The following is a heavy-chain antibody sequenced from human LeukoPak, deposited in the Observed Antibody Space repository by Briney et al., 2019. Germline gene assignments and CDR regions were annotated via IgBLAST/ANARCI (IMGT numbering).Heavy chain of an antibody. CDR3: ARALRLITMIAADAFDI. D-gene: IGHD3-22*01. CDR1: GFTFSSYS. CDR2: ISSSSSYI. Sequence: GGSLRLSCAASGFTFSSYSMNWVRQAPGKGLEWVSSISSSSSYIYYADSVKGRFTISRDNAKNSLYLQMNSLRAEDTAVYYCARALRLITMIAADAFDIWGQGTMVTVSS. V-gene: IGHV3-21*01. J-gene: IGHJ3*02.